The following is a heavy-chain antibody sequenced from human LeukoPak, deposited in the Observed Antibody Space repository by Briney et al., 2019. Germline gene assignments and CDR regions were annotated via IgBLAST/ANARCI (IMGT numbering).Heavy chain of an antibody. V-gene: IGHV3-48*01. CDR2: ISSSSSTI. D-gene: IGHD6-19*01. CDR3: ARELAVAGTVVAFDI. J-gene: IGHJ3*02. Sequence: GGSLRLSCAASGFTFSSYSMNWVRQAPGKGLEWVSYISSSSSTIYYADSAKGRFAISRDNAKNSLYLQMNSLRAEDTAVYYCARELAVAGTVVAFDIWGQGTMVTVSS. CDR1: GFTFSSYS.